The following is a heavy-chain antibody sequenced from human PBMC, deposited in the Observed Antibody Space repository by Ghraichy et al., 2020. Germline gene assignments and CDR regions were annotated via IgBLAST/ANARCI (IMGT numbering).Heavy chain of an antibody. CDR3: ARVLLSYYDSSGYYWGWVDY. J-gene: IGHJ4*02. Sequence: SQTLSLTCAVSGGSISSGGYSWSWIRQSPGKGLEWIGYIYHSGSTYYNPSLKSRVTISVDRSKNQFSLKLSSVTAADTAVYYCARVLLSYYDSSGYYWGWVDYWGQGTLVTVSS. CDR1: GGSISSGGYS. CDR2: IYHSGST. D-gene: IGHD3-22*01. V-gene: IGHV4-30-2*06.